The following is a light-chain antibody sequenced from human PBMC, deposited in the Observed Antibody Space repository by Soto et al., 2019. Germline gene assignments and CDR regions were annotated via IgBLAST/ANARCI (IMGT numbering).Light chain of an antibody. Sequence: SALTQPASLSGSPGQSITISCTGTSSDIGAYDYVSWFQQHPGKAPKLMISEVNNRPSGVSNRFSGSKSGNTAYLTISGLQTEDEADYYCTSYTTIGTLDLFGTGTKVTVL. CDR2: EVN. J-gene: IGLJ1*01. CDR1: SSDIGAYDY. CDR3: TSYTTIGTLDL. V-gene: IGLV2-14*01.